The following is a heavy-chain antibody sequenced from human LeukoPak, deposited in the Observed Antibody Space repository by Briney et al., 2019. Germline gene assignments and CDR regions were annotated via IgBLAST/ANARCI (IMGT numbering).Heavy chain of an antibody. CDR2: ISSSGSTI. CDR1: GFTFSDYY. V-gene: IGHV3-11*01. J-gene: IGHJ4*02. Sequence: GGSLRLSCAASGFTFSDYYTSWIRQAPGKGLEWVSYISSSGSTIYYADSVKGRFTISRDNAKNSLYLQMNSLRAEDTAVYYCAREIRLGYCSSTSCYRETGFDYWGQGTLVTVSS. D-gene: IGHD2-2*02. CDR3: AREIRLGYCSSTSCYRETGFDY.